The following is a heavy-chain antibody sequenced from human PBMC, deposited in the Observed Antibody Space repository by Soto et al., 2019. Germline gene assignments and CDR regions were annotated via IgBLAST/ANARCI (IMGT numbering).Heavy chain of an antibody. D-gene: IGHD2-21*02. CDR3: AREVGYGDFSAALLD. CDR2: IITLFGTS. J-gene: IGHJ4*02. Sequence: QSGAEVKKPGSSVKVSCKASGGTFSSHSINWVRQAPGQGLEWMGGIITLFGTSNYAQNFQGRVTITADQSTSTAYMELNSLTSDDTAVYYCAREVGYGDFSAALLDWGQGTLVTVSS. V-gene: IGHV1-69*01. CDR1: GGTFSSHS.